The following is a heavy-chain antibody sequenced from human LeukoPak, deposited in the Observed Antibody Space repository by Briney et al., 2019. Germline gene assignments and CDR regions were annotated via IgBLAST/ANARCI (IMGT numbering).Heavy chain of an antibody. CDR2: IYHSGST. V-gene: IGHV4-38-2*02. D-gene: IGHD3-3*01. J-gene: IGHJ5*02. Sequence: SETLSLTCTVSGYSIGSGYYWGWIRQPPGKGLEWIGSIYHSGSTYYNPSLKSRVTISVDTSKNQFSLKLSSVTAADTAVYYCARDVASYDFWSGCYLSWFDPWGQGTLVTVSS. CDR3: ARDVASYDFWSGCYLSWFDP. CDR1: GYSIGSGYY.